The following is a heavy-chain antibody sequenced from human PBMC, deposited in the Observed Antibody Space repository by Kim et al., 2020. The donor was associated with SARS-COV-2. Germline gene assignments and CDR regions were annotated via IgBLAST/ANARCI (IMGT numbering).Heavy chain of an antibody. V-gene: IGHV3-43*02. J-gene: IGHJ6*02. D-gene: IGHD2-21*01. CDR1: GFTFDDYA. Sequence: GGSLRLSCAASGFTFDDYAMHWVRQAPGKGLEWVSLISGDVGSTYYADSVKGRFTISRDNSKNSLYLQMNSLRTEDTALYYCAKDRFVVEDYYYYGMDVWGQGTTVTVSS. CDR2: ISGDVGST. CDR3: AKDRFVVEDYYYYGMDV.